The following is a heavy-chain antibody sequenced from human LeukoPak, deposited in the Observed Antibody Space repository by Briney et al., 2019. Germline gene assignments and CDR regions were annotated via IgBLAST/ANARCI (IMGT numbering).Heavy chain of an antibody. CDR1: GFTFSYYA. J-gene: IGHJ3*02. Sequence: PGGSLRLSCAASGFTFSYYAMNWVRQAPGKGLEWVSSISTRSTYIYYADSLKGRFTISRDNAKNSLYLQMNSLRAEDTAVYYCARDTPTYYYDSSGSDAFDIWGQGTMVTVSS. V-gene: IGHV3-21*01. CDR3: ARDTPTYYYDSSGSDAFDI. D-gene: IGHD3-22*01. CDR2: ISTRSTYI.